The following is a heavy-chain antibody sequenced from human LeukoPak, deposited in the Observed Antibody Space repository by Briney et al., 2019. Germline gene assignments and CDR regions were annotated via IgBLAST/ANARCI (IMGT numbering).Heavy chain of an antibody. J-gene: IGHJ4*02. D-gene: IGHD3-10*01. V-gene: IGHV4-61*01. Sequence: SETLTLSCTVSGGSVSSGRYYWLCIRPPPGKGLEWLGYVYNTGSSCSTNYNPSLKSRVTISLDTSKNQFSLKLSSVPAADTAVYYCARSPRFSSGSYCIADWSQGSLVTVSS. CDR2: VYNTGSSCST. CDR1: GGSVSSGRYY. CDR3: ARSPRFSSGSYCIAD.